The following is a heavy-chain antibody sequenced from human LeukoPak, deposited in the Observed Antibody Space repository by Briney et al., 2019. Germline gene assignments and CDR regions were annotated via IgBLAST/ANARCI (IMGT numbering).Heavy chain of an antibody. D-gene: IGHD6-19*01. J-gene: IGHJ3*02. Sequence: GGSLRLSCAASGLTFSSYAMSWVRQAPGKGLEWVSAISGSGGSTYYADSVKGRFTISRDNSRNTLYLQMNSLRAEDTAVYYCAKGKYSSGWYGAFDIWGQGTMVTVSS. V-gene: IGHV3-23*01. CDR2: ISGSGGST. CDR1: GLTFSSYA. CDR3: AKGKYSSGWYGAFDI.